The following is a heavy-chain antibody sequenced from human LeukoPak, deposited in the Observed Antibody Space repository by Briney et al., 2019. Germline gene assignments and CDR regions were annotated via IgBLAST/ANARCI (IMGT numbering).Heavy chain of an antibody. V-gene: IGHV4-39*01. D-gene: IGHD1-26*01. CDR3: ASTLQNAWELPRDPFDI. Sequence: PSETLSLTCTVSGGSISSSSYYWGWIRQPPGKGLEWTGSIYYSGSTYYNPSLKSRVTISVDTSKNQFSLKLSSVTAADTAVYYCASTLQNAWELPRDPFDIWGQGTMVTVSS. CDR1: GGSISSSSYY. CDR2: IYYSGST. J-gene: IGHJ3*02.